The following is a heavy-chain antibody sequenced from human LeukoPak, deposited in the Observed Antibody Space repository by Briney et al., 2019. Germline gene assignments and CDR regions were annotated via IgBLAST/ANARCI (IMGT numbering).Heavy chain of an antibody. D-gene: IGHD3-10*01. CDR3: ARQYYYGSGAAGAFDI. Sequence: PGGSLRLSCAASGFTFSSYAMSWVRQAPGKGLEWVSVIGGSGGTTYYADSVKGRFTISRDNSKNTLYLQMNSLRAEDTAVYYCARQYYYGSGAAGAFDIWGQGTMVTVSS. CDR1: GFTFSSYA. CDR2: IGGSGGTT. V-gene: IGHV3-23*01. J-gene: IGHJ3*02.